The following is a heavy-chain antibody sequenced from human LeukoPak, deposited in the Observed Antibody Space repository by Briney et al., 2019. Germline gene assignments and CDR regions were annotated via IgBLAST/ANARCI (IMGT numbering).Heavy chain of an antibody. CDR2: INHSGST. V-gene: IGHV4-39*07. D-gene: IGHD3-10*01. CDR3: ARGSGGSGSYYKPHYYYYGMDV. CDR1: GGSISSSSYY. Sequence: SETLSLTCTVSGGSISSSSYYWGWIRQPPGKGLEWIGEINHSGSTNYNPSLKSRVTISVDTSKNQFSLKLSSVTAADTAVYYCARGSGGSGSYYKPHYYYYGMDVWGQGTTVTVSS. J-gene: IGHJ6*02.